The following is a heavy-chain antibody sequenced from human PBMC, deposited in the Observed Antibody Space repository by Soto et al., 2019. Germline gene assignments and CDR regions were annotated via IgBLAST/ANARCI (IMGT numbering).Heavy chain of an antibody. D-gene: IGHD3-10*01. CDR1: GGSFSGYY. CDR3: ARGSRAVRGVSYYYYYYGMDV. CDR2: INHSGST. V-gene: IGHV4-34*01. J-gene: IGHJ6*02. Sequence: SETLSLTCAVYGGSFSGYYWSWIRQPPGKGLEWIGEINHSGSTNYNPSLKSRVTISVDTSKNQFSLKLSSVTAADMAVYYCARGSRAVRGVSYYYYYYGMDVWGQGTTVTVSS.